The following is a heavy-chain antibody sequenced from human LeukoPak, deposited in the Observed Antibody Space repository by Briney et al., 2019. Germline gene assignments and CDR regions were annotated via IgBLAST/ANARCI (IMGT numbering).Heavy chain of an antibody. CDR3: ARYYDSSGYYYYYMDV. J-gene: IGHJ6*03. CDR2: IYTSGSN. CDR1: GGSISSGSYY. Sequence: PSETLSLTCTVSGGSISSGSYYWSWIRQPAGKGLEWIGRIYTSGSNNYNPSLKSRVTISVDTSKNQFSLKLSSVTAADTAVYYCARYYDSSGYYYYYMDVWGKGTTVTVSS. D-gene: IGHD3-22*01. V-gene: IGHV4-61*02.